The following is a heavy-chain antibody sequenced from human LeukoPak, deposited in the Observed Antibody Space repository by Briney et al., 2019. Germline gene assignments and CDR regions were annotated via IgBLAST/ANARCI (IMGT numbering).Heavy chain of an antibody. CDR1: GYTFTSYG. V-gene: IGHV1-18*01. CDR3: ARDPANYYGSGSYPDYFDY. CDR2: ISAYNGST. J-gene: IGHJ4*02. D-gene: IGHD3-10*01. Sequence: KVSCTASGYTFTSYGISWVRQAPRQGREWIGWISAYNGSTNYAQKLQGRVTMTTDTSTSTAYMELRSLRSDDTAVYYCARDPANYYGSGSYPDYFDYWGQGTLVTVSS.